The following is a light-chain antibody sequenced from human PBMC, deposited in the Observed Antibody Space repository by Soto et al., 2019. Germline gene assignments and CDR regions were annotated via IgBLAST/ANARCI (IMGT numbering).Light chain of an antibody. V-gene: IGKV3-15*01. CDR3: QQHHNCHPQYT. Sequence: EIEMTQSPASLSVSPGDGATLSCRASQSIAKNVAWYQQKPGQGPRLLIHGATSRAVGVPSRFSGSGSGTDFPLTINGLQSTDFSVYYCQQHHNCHPQYTFGQGTKLQI. CDR1: QSIAKN. CDR2: GAT. J-gene: IGKJ2*01.